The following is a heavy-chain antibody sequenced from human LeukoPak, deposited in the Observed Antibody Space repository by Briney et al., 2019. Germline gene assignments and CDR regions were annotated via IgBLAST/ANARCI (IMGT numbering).Heavy chain of an antibody. CDR3: ARALGYSDRFSNSG. Sequence: GASVKVSCKASGYTFTSYGISWVRQAPGQGLEWMGWISAYNGNTDYAQKLQGRVTMTTDTSTSTAYMELRSLRSDDTAVYYCARALGYSDRFSNSGWGQGTLVTVSS. D-gene: IGHD6-13*01. CDR2: ISAYNGNT. V-gene: IGHV1-18*01. J-gene: IGHJ4*02. CDR1: GYTFTSYG.